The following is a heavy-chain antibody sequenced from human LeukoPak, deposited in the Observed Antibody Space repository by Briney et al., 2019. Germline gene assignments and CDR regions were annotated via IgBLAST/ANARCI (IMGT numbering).Heavy chain of an antibody. Sequence: GGSLRLSCAASGFTFSSYSMNWVRQAPGKGLEWVSYISSSSSTIYYADSVEGRFTISRDNAKNSVFLQMNSLRDDDTGIYYCARGPGGEGGFFYYFGLDVWGQGTTVTVS. CDR1: GFTFSSYS. CDR2: ISSSSSTI. V-gene: IGHV3-48*02. D-gene: IGHD2-21*01. J-gene: IGHJ6*02. CDR3: ARGPGGEGGFFYYFGLDV.